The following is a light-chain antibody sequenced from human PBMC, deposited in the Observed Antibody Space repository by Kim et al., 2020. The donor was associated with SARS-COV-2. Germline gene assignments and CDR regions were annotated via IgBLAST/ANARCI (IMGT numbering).Light chain of an antibody. J-gene: IGLJ3*02. CDR1: RGSIASNY. V-gene: IGLV6-57*01. CDR2: DHH. Sequence: GKTVTISCTRSRGSIASNYVQGYQQRPGSSPATVIYDHHQRPSGVPDRFSGSIDSSSNSASLTISGLKTEDEADYYCQSYDISNQVFGGGTQLTVL. CDR3: QSYDISNQV.